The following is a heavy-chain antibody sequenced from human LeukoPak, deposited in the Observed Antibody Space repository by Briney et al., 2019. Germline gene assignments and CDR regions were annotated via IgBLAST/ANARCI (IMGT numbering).Heavy chain of an antibody. CDR1: GYTFAAYF. D-gene: IGHD6-13*01. CDR3: ARVGFTSSWSNFDY. Sequence: GASVKVSCKASGYTFAAYFIHWVRQAPGQGLEWMGRINPNGGDTNYAQKFQGRVTMTGDTSTSTAYMELSSLRSDDTAMYYCARVGFTSSWSNFDYWGQGTLVTVSS. CDR2: INPNGGDT. V-gene: IGHV1-2*06. J-gene: IGHJ4*02.